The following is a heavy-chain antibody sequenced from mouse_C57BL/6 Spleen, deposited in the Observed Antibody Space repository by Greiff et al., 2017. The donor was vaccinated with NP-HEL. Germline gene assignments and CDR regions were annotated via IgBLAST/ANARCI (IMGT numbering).Heavy chain of an antibody. Sequence: VKLQESGAELVRPGTSVKVSCKASGYAFTNYLIEWVKQRPGQGLEWIGVINPGSGGTNYNEKFKGKATLTADKSSSTAYMQLSSLTSEDSAVYFCARWGYGSSYDAYWGQGTLVTVSA. D-gene: IGHD1-1*01. CDR1: GYAFTNYL. CDR2: INPGSGGT. CDR3: ARWGYGSSYDAY. J-gene: IGHJ3*01. V-gene: IGHV1-54*01.